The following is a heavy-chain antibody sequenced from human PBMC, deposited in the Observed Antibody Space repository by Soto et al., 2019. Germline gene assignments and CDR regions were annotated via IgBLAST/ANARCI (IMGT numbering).Heavy chain of an antibody. CDR3: TGHAGGQVDHSLYYYFVDV. CDR2: IRSKTNNYAT. V-gene: IGHV3-73*01. J-gene: IGHJ6*03. Sequence: EVQLVESGGGLVQPGGSLKLACFASGFPLSDSAIHWVCKASGKGLEWVGRIRSKTNNYATTYAAPVRGRFTLSRDESKNTAYLQTNNLEREDAAVFYCTGHAGGQVDHSLYYYFVDVWCKGATVSV. D-gene: IGHD2-21*01. CDR1: GFPLSDSA.